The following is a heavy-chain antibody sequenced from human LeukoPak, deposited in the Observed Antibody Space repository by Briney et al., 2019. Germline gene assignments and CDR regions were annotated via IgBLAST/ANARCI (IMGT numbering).Heavy chain of an antibody. J-gene: IGHJ4*02. CDR1: GYTLTELS. D-gene: IGHD3-10*01. V-gene: IGHV1-24*01. CDR2: FDPEDGET. Sequence: GASVKVSCKVSGYTLTELSMHWVRQAPGKGLEWMGGFDPEDGETIYAQKFQGRVTMTEDTSTDTAYMELSSLRSEDTAVYYCATDRACYYGSGSYWCFDYWGQGTLVTVSS. CDR3: ATDRACYYGSGSYWCFDY.